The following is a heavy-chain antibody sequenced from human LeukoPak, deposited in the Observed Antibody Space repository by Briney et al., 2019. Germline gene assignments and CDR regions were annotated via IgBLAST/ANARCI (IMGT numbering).Heavy chain of an antibody. CDR3: ARDSDGFPI. CDR2: IKPDGSDK. Sequence: GGSLRLTFAASRFTFSNHWMSWVRQAPGKGLEWVANIKPDGSDKYYVDSVWGRFTISRDNAKNSLYLQMSSLRVEDTAVYYCARDSDGFPIWGHGTLVTVSS. CDR1: RFTFSNHW. J-gene: IGHJ3*02. V-gene: IGHV3-7*04.